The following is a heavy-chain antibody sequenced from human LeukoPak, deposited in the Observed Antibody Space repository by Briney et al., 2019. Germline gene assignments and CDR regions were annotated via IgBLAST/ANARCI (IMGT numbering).Heavy chain of an antibody. J-gene: IGHJ6*03. CDR2: ISSSSSYI. Sequence: GGSLRLSCAASGFTFSSYSMNWVRQAPGKGLEWVSSISSSSSYIYYADSVKGRFTISRGNAKNSLYLQMNSLRAEDTAVYYCARAGYYDFWSGTTYYYYYMDVWGKGTTVTVSS. D-gene: IGHD3-3*01. V-gene: IGHV3-21*01. CDR1: GFTFSSYS. CDR3: ARAGYYDFWSGTTYYYYYMDV.